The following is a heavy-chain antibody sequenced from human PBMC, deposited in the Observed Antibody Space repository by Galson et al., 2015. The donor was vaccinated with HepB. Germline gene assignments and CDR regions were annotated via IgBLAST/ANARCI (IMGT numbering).Heavy chain of an antibody. CDR3: ARENDWYFDL. CDR2: IYSGGST. V-gene: IGHV3-66*01. Sequence: SLRLSCAASGFTVSSNYMSWVRQAPGKGLEWVSVIYSGGSTYYADSVKGRFTISRDNSKNTLYPQMNSLRAEDTAVYYCARENDWYFDLWGRGTLVTVSS. CDR1: GFTVSSNY. J-gene: IGHJ2*01.